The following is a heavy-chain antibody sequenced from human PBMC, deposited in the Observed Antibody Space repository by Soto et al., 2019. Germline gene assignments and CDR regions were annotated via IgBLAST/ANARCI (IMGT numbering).Heavy chain of an antibody. CDR2: IWYDGSNK. V-gene: IGHV3-33*01. J-gene: IGHJ6*02. Sequence: PGGSLRLSCAASGFTFSSYGMHWVRQAPGKGLEWVAVIWYDGSNKYYADSVKGRFTISRDNSKNTLYLQMNSLRAEDTAVYYCARDRVAYGMDVWGQGTTVTVSS. CDR3: ARDRVAYGMDV. CDR1: GFTFSSYG. D-gene: IGHD2-15*01.